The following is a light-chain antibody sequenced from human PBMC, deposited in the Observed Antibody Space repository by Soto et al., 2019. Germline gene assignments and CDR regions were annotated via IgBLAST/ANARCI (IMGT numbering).Light chain of an antibody. CDR3: QQYGNSPNT. V-gene: IGKV3-20*01. CDR1: ERIYSAY. J-gene: IGKJ5*01. CDR2: GTS. Sequence: ELELTLSPCTLSLSKAERATLSCRASERIYSAYLGWYQQKPGQAPRLLIYGTSSRATGIPDRFSGSGSGTDFTLTISRLEPEDFAVYYCQQYGNSPNTFGQGTRLEIK.